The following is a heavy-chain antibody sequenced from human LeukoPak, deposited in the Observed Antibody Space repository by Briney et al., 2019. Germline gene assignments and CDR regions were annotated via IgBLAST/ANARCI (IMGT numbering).Heavy chain of an antibody. CDR2: IYTSGGT. V-gene: IGHV4-4*07. J-gene: IGHJ6*02. CDR3: AREALMNVVVPAAIRYYYYGMDV. D-gene: IGHD2-2*02. CDR1: GGSISSYY. Sequence: PSETLSLTCTVSGGSISSYYWSWIRQPAGKGLEWIGRIYTSGGTNYNPSLKSRVTMSVDTSKNQFSLKLSSVTAADTAVYYCAREALMNVVVPAAIRYYYYGMDVWGQGTTVTVSS.